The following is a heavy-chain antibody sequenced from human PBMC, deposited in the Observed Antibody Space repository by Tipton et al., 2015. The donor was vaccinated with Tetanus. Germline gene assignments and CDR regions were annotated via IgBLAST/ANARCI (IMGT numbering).Heavy chain of an antibody. J-gene: IGHJ6*02. CDR2: MNPNSGNT. Sequence: QSGAEVKKPGASVKVSCKASGYTFTSYDINWARQATGQGLEWMGWMNPNSGNTGYAQKFQGRVTMTRNTSISTAYMELSNLRSEDTAVYYCARGHGSSWYYYYYGMDVWGQGTTVTVSS. CDR3: ARGHGSSWYYYYYGMDV. CDR1: GYTFTSYD. V-gene: IGHV1-8*01. D-gene: IGHD6-13*01.